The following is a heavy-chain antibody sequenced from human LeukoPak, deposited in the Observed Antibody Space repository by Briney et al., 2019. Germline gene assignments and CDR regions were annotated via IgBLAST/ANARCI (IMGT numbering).Heavy chain of an antibody. V-gene: IGHV3-23*01. Sequence: GGSLRLSCAASGFTFSSYAMSWVRQAPGKGLEWVSAISGSGGSTYYADSVKGRFTISRDNSKNTLYLQMNSLRAEDTAVYYCAKGYCSGGRCPVFDYWGQGTLVTVSS. D-gene: IGHD2-15*01. CDR3: AKGYCSGGRCPVFDY. CDR2: ISGSGGST. J-gene: IGHJ4*02. CDR1: GFTFSSYA.